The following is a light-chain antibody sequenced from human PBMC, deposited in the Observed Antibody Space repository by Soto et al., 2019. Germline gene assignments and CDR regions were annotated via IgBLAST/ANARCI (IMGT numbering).Light chain of an antibody. CDR3: SSYAGSSNV. V-gene: IGLV2-8*01. Sequence: QSALTQPRSVSGSPGQSVSISCTGTSSDVGGYKHVSWYQHHPGKAPKLMIYEVNKRPSGVPDRFSGSKSGNTASLTVSGLQAEDEADYYCSSYAGSSNVFGTGTKVTVL. J-gene: IGLJ1*01. CDR1: SSDVGGYKH. CDR2: EVN.